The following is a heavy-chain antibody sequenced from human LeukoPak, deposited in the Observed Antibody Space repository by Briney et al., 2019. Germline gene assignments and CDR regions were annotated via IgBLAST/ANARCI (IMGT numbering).Heavy chain of an antibody. CDR2: IWYDGSNK. Sequence: GSLRLSCAASGFTFTNYAMSWVRQAPGKGLEWVAVIWYDGSNKYYADSVKGRFTISRDNSKNTLYLQMNSLRAEDTAVYYCASQLFSSSSTYGMDVWGQGTTVTVSS. J-gene: IGHJ6*02. CDR1: GFTFTNYA. CDR3: ASQLFSSSSTYGMDV. V-gene: IGHV3-33*08. D-gene: IGHD6-13*01.